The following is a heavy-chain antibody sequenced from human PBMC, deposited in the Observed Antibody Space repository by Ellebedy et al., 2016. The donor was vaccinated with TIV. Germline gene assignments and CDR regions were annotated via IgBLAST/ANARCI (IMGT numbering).Heavy chain of an antibody. Sequence: GESLKISCAASGFTVRSNSMSWVRQAPGKGLEWVSVTETGGNTYYADSVKGRFTISSDNSKNTLYLQMNSLRAEYTAMYYCERDLGNTYDLDAFNIWGQGTMVTVSS. V-gene: IGHV3-53*01. D-gene: IGHD5-18*01. CDR2: TETGGNT. CDR1: GFTVRSNS. J-gene: IGHJ3*02. CDR3: ERDLGNTYDLDAFNI.